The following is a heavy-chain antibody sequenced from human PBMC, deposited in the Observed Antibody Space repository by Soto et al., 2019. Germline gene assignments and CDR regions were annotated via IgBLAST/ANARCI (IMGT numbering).Heavy chain of an antibody. V-gene: IGHV5-51*01. CDR1: GYMFTNYW. CDR3: ARRVTSSTGWDY. Sequence: GESLKISCKGSGYMFTNYWIGWVRQMPGKGLEWMGIIHGGDSNTRYSPSFDGQVTISTDKSINTAYLQWSSRKASDTAMYYCARRVTSSTGWDYWGQGTLVTVSS. J-gene: IGHJ4*02. D-gene: IGHD6-19*01. CDR2: IHGGDSNT.